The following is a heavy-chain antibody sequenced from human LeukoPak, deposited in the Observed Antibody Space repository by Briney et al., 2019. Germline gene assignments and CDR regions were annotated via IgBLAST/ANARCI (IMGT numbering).Heavy chain of an antibody. CDR2: IRYDGSNK. J-gene: IGHJ4*02. V-gene: IGHV3-30*02. Sequence: GGSLRLSCAASGFTFSSYSMNWVRQAPGKGLEWVAFIRYDGSNKYYADSVKGRFTISRDNSKNTLYLQMNSLRAEDTAVYYCAKVRDYGDYDSHGLDYWGQGTLVTVSS. CDR1: GFTFSSYS. CDR3: AKVRDYGDYDSHGLDY. D-gene: IGHD4-17*01.